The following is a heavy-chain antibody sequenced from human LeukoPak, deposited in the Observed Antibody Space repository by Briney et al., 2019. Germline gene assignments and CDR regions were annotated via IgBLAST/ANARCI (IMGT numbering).Heavy chain of an antibody. V-gene: IGHV4-30-4*01. CDR2: IYYSGST. J-gene: IGHJ6*02. Sequence: SQTLSLTCTVSGGSISSGDYYWSWIRQPPGKGLEWIGYIYYSGSTYYNPSLKSRVTISVDMSKNQFSLKLSSVTAADTAVYYCARGGPYQYGMDVWGQGTTVTVSS. CDR3: ARGGPYQYGMDV. CDR1: GGSISSGDYY.